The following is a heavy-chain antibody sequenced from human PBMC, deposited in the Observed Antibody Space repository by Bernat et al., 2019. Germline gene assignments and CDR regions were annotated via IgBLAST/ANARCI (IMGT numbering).Heavy chain of an antibody. D-gene: IGHD2-15*01. CDR2: IYPSDSDT. CDR1: GYTFTTYW. V-gene: IGHV5-51*01. J-gene: IGHJ4*02. Sequence: EVQVVQSGAEVKKPGESLKISCKVSGYTFTTYWIAWVRQMPGKGLEWMGVIYPSDSDTRYSPSFQGQVTFSVDKSLNTAYLQWYSLKASDTAIYFCARLRGFSDIIDNWGQGTLVTVSS. CDR3: ARLRGFSDIIDN.